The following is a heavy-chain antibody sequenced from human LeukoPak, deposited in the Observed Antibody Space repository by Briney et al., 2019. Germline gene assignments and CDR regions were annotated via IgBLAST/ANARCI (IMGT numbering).Heavy chain of an antibody. D-gene: IGHD6-19*01. CDR3: ARLLPKYSSGWYPSDY. CDR1: GYTFTGYY. Sequence: ASVKVSCKASGYTFTGYYMHWVRQAPGQGLEWMGRINPNSGGTNYAQKFQGRVTMTRDTSISTAYMELSRLRSDGTAVYYCARLLPKYSSGWYPSDYWGQGTLVTVSS. J-gene: IGHJ4*02. V-gene: IGHV1-2*06. CDR2: INPNSGGT.